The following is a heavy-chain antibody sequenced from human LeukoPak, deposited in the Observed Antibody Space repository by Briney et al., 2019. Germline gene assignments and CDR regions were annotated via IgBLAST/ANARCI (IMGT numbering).Heavy chain of an antibody. CDR3: AKHRPEGDHDWYFDL. D-gene: IGHD2-21*02. J-gene: IGHJ2*01. V-gene: IGHV3-23*01. Sequence: GGSLRLSCAASGFSFGNYAMKWVRQAPGKGLEWVSSISADAGSTYYADSVRGRFTISRDNFKTTLYLQMNSLRAEDTAVYYCAKHRPEGDHDWYFDLWGRGTLVTVSS. CDR2: ISADAGST. CDR1: GFSFGNYA.